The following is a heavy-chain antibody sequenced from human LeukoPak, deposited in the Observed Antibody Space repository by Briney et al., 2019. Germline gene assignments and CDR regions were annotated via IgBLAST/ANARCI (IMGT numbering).Heavy chain of an antibody. D-gene: IGHD4-17*01. CDR2: ISYDGSNK. J-gene: IGHJ4*02. V-gene: IGHV3-30-3*01. Sequence: QTGGSLRLSCAASGFTFSSYAMHWVRQAPGKGLEWVAVISYDGSNKYYADSVKGRFTISRDNSKNTLYLQMNSLRAEDTAVYYCAYGTFDYWGQGTLVTVSS. CDR3: AYGTFDY. CDR1: GFTFSSYA.